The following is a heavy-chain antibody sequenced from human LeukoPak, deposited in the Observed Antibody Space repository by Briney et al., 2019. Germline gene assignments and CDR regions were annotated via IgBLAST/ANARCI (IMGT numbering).Heavy chain of an antibody. CDR1: GGSISSYY. Sequence: SETLSLTCTVSGGSISSYYWSWIRQPPGKGLEWIGYIYYSGSTTYNPSLKSRVTISVDTAKNQFSLKLSSVIAADTAVYYCARHTGNFYAFDIWGQGTMVTVSS. CDR2: IYYSGST. CDR3: ARHTGNFYAFDI. V-gene: IGHV4-59*01. J-gene: IGHJ3*02. D-gene: IGHD1-7*01.